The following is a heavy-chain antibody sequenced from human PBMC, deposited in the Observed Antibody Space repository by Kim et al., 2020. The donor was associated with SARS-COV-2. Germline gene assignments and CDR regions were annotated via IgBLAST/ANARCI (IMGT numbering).Heavy chain of an antibody. J-gene: IGHJ5*02. D-gene: IGHD3-22*01. V-gene: IGHV4-4*02. CDR2: VDHSGTT. CDR1: GASISSSSC. CDR3: ARGVSSAWNRRAWFDP. Sequence: SETLSLTCVVSGASISSSSCWSWVRQPPGKGLEWIGEVDHSGTTSYNVSLKSRVTISVDKSKNQFSLRINSVSAADTAVYYCARGVSSAWNRRAWFDPWGKGTLVTVTP.